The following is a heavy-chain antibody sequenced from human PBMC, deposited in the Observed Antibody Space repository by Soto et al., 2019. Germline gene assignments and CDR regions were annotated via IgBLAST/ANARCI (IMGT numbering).Heavy chain of an antibody. CDR2: MNPNSGNT. V-gene: IGHV1-8*01. D-gene: IGHD2-15*01. CDR1: GYTFTSYD. Sequence: ASVKVSCKASGYTFTSYDINWVRQATGQGLEWMGWMNPNSGNTGYAQKFQGRVTMTRNTSISTAYMELSSLRSEDTAVYYCAISGYCSGGSCYTSPYWGQGTLVTVSS. J-gene: IGHJ4*02. CDR3: AISGYCSGGSCYTSPY.